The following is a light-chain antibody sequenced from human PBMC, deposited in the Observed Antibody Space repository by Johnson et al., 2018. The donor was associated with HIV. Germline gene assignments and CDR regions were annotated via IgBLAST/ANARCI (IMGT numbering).Light chain of an antibody. V-gene: IGLV1-51*01. CDR1: SSNIGNNF. CDR2: DNN. J-gene: IGLJ1*01. Sequence: QSVLTQSPSVSAAPGQKVTISCSGSSSNIGNNFVSWYQQLPGTAPKLLIYDNNKRPSGIPDRFSGSKSGTSATLGITGLQTGDEADYYCGAWDNSLSGTSYVFATGTKVTVL. CDR3: GAWDNSLSGTSYV.